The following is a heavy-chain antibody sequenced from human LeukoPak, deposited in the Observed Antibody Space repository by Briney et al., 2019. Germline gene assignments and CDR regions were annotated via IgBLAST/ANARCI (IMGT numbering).Heavy chain of an antibody. CDR2: INPQSDDT. J-gene: IGHJ6*03. CDR1: GYTFTGYY. CDR3: ARAQRDYYDSSGYYGRGNYYYYYYMDV. D-gene: IGHD3-22*01. V-gene: IGHV1-2*02. Sequence: ASVKVSCKASGYTFTGYYMHWVRQAPGQGLEWMGWINPQSDDTNYAQKFQGRVTMTRDTSISTASMELSRLRSDDTAVYYCARAQRDYYDSSGYYGRGNYYYYYYMDVWGKGSTVSVSS.